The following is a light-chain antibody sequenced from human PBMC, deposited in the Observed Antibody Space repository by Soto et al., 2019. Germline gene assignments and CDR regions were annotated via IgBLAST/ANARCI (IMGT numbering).Light chain of an antibody. CDR2: DVN. V-gene: IGLV2-11*01. CDR3: CSYAGSYTLV. Sequence: QSALTQPRSVSGSPGQSVTISCTGTSNDVGGYNYVSWYQQHPGKAPKLMIYDVNKRPSGVPDRFSGSKSGNTASLTISGLQAEDEADYYCCSYAGSYTLVFGTGTKLTVL. CDR1: SNDVGGYNY. J-gene: IGLJ1*01.